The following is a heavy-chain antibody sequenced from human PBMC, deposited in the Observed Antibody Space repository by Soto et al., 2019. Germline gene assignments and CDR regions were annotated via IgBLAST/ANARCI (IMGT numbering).Heavy chain of an antibody. CDR1: GFTFSGHW. J-gene: IGHJ6*03. V-gene: IGHV3-7*01. CDR2: IKQDGSET. CDR3: ARDRAFCSGTNCRRGSIYYYYMDV. Sequence: EVHLVESGGGLVQPGGSLRLSCAASGFTFSGHWMSWVRQAPGKGLEWVAHIKQDGSETFYVGSVKGRFTISRDNAKYSLDLQMNSLRAEDTALYYCARDRAFCSGTNCRRGSIYYYYMDVWGNGTTVTVSS. D-gene: IGHD2-2*01.